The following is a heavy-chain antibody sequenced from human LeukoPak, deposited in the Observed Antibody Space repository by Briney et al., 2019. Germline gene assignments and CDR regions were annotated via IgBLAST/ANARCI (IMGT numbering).Heavy chain of an antibody. CDR3: AREGGYSSSWYRLFDY. CDR2: ISYDGSNK. V-gene: IGHV3-30-3*01. CDR1: GFTFSKAW. J-gene: IGHJ4*02. Sequence: GGSLRLSCAASGFTFSKAWMSWVRQAPGKGLEWVAVISYDGSNKYYADSVKGRFTISRDNSKNTLYLQMNSLRAEDTAVYYCAREGGYSSSWYRLFDYWGQGTLVTVSS. D-gene: IGHD6-13*01.